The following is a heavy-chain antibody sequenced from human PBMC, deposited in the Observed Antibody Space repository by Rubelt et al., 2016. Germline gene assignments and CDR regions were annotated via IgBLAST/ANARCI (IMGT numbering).Heavy chain of an antibody. CDR2: IYYSGST. CDR1: GGPISSSSYY. V-gene: IGHV4-39*07. J-gene: IGHJ4*02. CDR3: ARDPRAGTTSFDY. D-gene: IGHD1-7*01. Sequence: QLQLQESGPGLVKPSETLSLTCTVSGGPISSSSYYWGWLRQPPGKGLEWIGSIYYSGSTYYNPPLKSRVTISVDTSRNQFSLKLGAVTAADTAVYYCARDPRAGTTSFDYWGQGTLVTVSS.